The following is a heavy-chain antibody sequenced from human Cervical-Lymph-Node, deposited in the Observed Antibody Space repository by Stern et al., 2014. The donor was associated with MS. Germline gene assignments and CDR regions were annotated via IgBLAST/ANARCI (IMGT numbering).Heavy chain of an antibody. D-gene: IGHD3-22*01. CDR3: ARHSSGYFNPFDS. V-gene: IGHV4-39*01. CDR2: VYESGDT. J-gene: IGHJ4*02. CDR1: GASIDSSTYY. Sequence: QVQLQESGPGVVKPSETLSLTCTVSGASIDSSTYYWAWIRQPPGKGLAWIGSVYESGDTYYKPFLASRVTSAGVTSKNQFPLKLTSVTAADTAFYFCARHSSGYFNPFDSWGQGALVTVSS.